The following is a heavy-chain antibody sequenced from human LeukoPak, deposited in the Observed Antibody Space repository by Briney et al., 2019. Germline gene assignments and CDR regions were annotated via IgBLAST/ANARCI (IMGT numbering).Heavy chain of an antibody. D-gene: IGHD6-13*01. CDR1: GFTFSIYW. CDR2: IKPDGSEK. Sequence: PGGSLRLSCAASGFTFSIYWMGWVRQAPGKGLEWVANIKPDGSEKYYVDSVKGRFTISRDNAQNSLYLQMNSLRVDDTAIYYCARGIAARWGQGTLVTVSS. V-gene: IGHV3-7*03. CDR3: ARGIAAR. J-gene: IGHJ4*02.